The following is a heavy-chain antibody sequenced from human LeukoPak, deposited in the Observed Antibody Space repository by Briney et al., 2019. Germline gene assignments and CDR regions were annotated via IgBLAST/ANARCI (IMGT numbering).Heavy chain of an antibody. Sequence: PGGSLRLSCAASGFSINDYAMTWVRQAPGKGLEWVSVISGGGTSTYSADSVKGRLIISRNSYKNTLYLQMNSLRAEDTAVYYCAEASDNSSYYHWYFDLWGRGTLVTVSS. D-gene: IGHD5-12*01. V-gene: IGHV3-23*01. J-gene: IGHJ2*01. CDR1: GFSINDYA. CDR2: ISGGGTST. CDR3: AEASDNSSYYHWYFDL.